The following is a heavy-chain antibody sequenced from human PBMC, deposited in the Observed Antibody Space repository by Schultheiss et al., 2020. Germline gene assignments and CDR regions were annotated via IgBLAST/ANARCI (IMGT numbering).Heavy chain of an antibody. J-gene: IGHJ5*02. CDR1: GGSISSGSYY. CDR2: IYTSGST. V-gene: IGHV4-61*02. D-gene: IGHD3-3*01. CDR3: AREITIFGVVPRAYNWFDP. Sequence: SETLSLTCTVSGGSISSGSYYWSWIRQPAGKGLEWIGRIYTSGSTNYNPSLKSRVTISVDTSKNQFSLKLSSVTAADTAVYYCAREITIFGVVPRAYNWFDPWGQGTLVTVSS.